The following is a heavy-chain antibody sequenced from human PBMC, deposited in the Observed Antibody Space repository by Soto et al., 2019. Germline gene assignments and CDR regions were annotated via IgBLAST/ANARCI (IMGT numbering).Heavy chain of an antibody. CDR3: TTAATRVAETPFEGDY. Sequence: GGSLRLSCAASGFTFSNAWMSWVRQAPGKGLEWVGRIKSKTDGGTTDYAAPVKGRFTISRDDSKNTLYLQMNSLKTEDTAVYYWTTAATRVAETPFEGDYWGQGTLVTVSS. D-gene: IGHD2-2*01. J-gene: IGHJ4*02. CDR1: GFTFSNAW. CDR2: IKSKTDGGTT. V-gene: IGHV3-15*01.